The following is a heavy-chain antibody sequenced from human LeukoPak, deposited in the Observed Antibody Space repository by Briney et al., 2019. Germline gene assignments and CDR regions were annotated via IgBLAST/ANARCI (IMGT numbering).Heavy chain of an antibody. CDR1: GFNFQYAW. J-gene: IGHJ3*02. V-gene: IGHV3-15*01. CDR2: IKRKTDGGTT. Sequence: GGSLRLSCAASGFNFQYAWMTWVRQAPGKGLEWVGRIKRKTDGGTTDYAAPVKGRFTISRDDSKNTLYLQMNSLKTEDTAVYYCTTNDAFDIWGQGTMVTVSS. CDR3: TTNDAFDI.